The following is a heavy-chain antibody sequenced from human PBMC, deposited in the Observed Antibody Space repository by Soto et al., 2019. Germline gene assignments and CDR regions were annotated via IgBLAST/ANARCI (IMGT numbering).Heavy chain of an antibody. CDR3: ARGLDYYDSSGYYPLDY. D-gene: IGHD3-22*01. J-gene: IGHJ4*02. V-gene: IGHV4-61*01. CDR1: GGSVSSGSYY. CDR2: IYYSGST. Sequence: QVQLQESGPGLVKPSETLSLTCTVSGGSVSSGSYYWSWIRQPPGKGLEWIGYIYYSGSTNYNPYLKSRVTISVDTSKNQFSLKLSSVTAADTAVYYCARGLDYYDSSGYYPLDYWGQGTLVTVSS.